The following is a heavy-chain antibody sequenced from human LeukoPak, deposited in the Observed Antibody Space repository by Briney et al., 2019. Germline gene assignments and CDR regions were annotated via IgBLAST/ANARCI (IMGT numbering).Heavy chain of an antibody. V-gene: IGHV4-39*01. CDR3: ARQTGSGLFILP. J-gene: IGHJ4*02. CDR2: IYYSGNT. D-gene: IGHD3/OR15-3a*01. CDR1: GGSISNSY. Sequence: KTSETLSLTCTVSGGSISNSYWGWIRQPPGKGLEWIGSIYYSGNTYYNASLKSQVSISIDTSKNQFSLELTSVTAADTAVYYCARQTGSGLFILPGGQGTLVTVSS.